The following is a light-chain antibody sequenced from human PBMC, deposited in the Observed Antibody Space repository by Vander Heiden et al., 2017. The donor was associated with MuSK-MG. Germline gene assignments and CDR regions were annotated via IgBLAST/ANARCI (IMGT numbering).Light chain of an antibody. Sequence: QVALTQPASVSGSPGQSITISCTGTSSDVGGYNYFSWYQQHPGTAPKLMIYDVSNRPSGVSNRFSGSKSGNTASLTISGLQAEDEADYYCSSYTTSLTLVFGGGTKLTVL. J-gene: IGLJ2*01. CDR1: SSDVGGYNY. CDR2: DVS. V-gene: IGLV2-14*03. CDR3: SSYTTSLTLV.